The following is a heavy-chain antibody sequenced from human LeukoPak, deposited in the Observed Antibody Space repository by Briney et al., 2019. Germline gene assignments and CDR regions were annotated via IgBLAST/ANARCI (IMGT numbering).Heavy chain of an antibody. CDR2: ISAYNGNT. Sequence: ASVKVSCKASGYTFTGYYMHWVRQAPGQGLEWMGWISAYNGNTNYAQKLQGRVTMTTDTSTRTAYMELRSLRSDDTAVYYCARDTSEYAEDYWGQGTLVTVSS. D-gene: IGHD2-2*01. V-gene: IGHV1-18*04. CDR1: GYTFTGYY. CDR3: ARDTSEYAEDY. J-gene: IGHJ4*02.